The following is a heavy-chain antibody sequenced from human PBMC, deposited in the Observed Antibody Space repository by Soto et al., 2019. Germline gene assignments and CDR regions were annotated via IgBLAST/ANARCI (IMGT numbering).Heavy chain of an antibody. Sequence: SETLSLTCTVSGGSVSSGNSYWSWIRQPPGKGLEWIGNIFYTGTTSYNPSLKSRVAISIDTSRNQFSLRLSSVTAADTAVYYCAGERGVWFGDLLPQEWLDPWGQGTLVTVSS. CDR3: AGERGVWFGDLLPQEWLDP. J-gene: IGHJ5*02. CDR2: IFYTGTT. CDR1: GGSVSSGNSY. V-gene: IGHV4-61*01. D-gene: IGHD3-10*01.